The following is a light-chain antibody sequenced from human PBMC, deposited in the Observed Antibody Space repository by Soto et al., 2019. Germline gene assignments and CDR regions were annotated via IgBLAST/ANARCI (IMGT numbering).Light chain of an antibody. V-gene: IGKV1-9*01. Sequence: IQVTPSPSSLSASIGDGVPITCRASQGISNLLAWYQQTPGKAPKLLISAASMLQSGVPSRFSGSGSGTEFTLTISSLQPDDFATYYCQHFNSYPAAFGGGTKVDIK. CDR3: QHFNSYPAA. CDR1: QGISNL. CDR2: AAS. J-gene: IGKJ4*02.